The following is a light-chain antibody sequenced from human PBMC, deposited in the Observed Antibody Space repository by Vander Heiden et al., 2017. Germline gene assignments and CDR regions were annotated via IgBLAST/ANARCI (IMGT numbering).Light chain of an antibody. J-gene: IGLJ3*02. CDR1: SSNIGSNT. CDR3: AAWDDSLNGWV. Sequence: QSVLTQPPSASGPPGQRVTISCSGSSSNIGSNTVNWYQQLPGTAPKLLIYSNNQRPSGVPDRFSGSKSGTSASLAISGLQSEDEADYYCAAWDDSLNGWVFGGGTKLKVL. V-gene: IGLV1-44*01. CDR2: SNN.